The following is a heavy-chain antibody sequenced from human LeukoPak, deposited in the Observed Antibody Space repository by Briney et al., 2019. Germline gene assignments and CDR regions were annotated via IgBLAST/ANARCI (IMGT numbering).Heavy chain of an antibody. V-gene: IGHV3-21*01. CDR2: ISSSSSYI. D-gene: IGHD3-10*01. Sequence: GGSLRLSCAASGFTFSSSSMNWVRQAPGKGLEWVSSISSSSSYIYYADSVKGRFTISRDNAKNSLYLQMHSLRAEDTAVYYCATGFFYYYYMDVWGKGTTVTISS. CDR3: ATGFFYYYYMDV. CDR1: GFTFSSSS. J-gene: IGHJ6*03.